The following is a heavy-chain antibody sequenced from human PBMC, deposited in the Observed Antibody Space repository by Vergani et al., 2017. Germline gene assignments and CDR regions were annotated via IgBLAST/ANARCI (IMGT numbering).Heavy chain of an antibody. J-gene: IGHJ4*02. CDR3: AKAPLGYSYAPDGFFDY. CDR1: GFTFSSYA. D-gene: IGHD5-18*01. V-gene: IGHV3-23*01. Sequence: EVQLLESGGGLVQPGGSLRLSCEASGFTFSSYAMSWVRQAPGKGLEWVSAISGSGGSTYYADSVKGRFTISRDNSKNTLYLQMNSLRAEDTAVYYCAKAPLGYSYAPDGFFDYWGQGTLVTVSS. CDR2: ISGSGGST.